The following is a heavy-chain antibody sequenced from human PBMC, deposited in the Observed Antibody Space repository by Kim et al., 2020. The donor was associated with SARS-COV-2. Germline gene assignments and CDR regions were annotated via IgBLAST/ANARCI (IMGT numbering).Heavy chain of an antibody. J-gene: IGHJ6*02. V-gene: IGHV3-53*01. CDR3: ARDLIAYSSSWYYGDYYYYGMDV. CDR1: GFTVSSNY. D-gene: IGHD6-13*01. Sequence: GGSLRLSCAASGFTVSSNYMSWVRQAPGKGLEWVSVIYSGGSTYYADSVKGRFTISRDNSKNTLYLQMNSLRAEDTAVYYCARDLIAYSSSWYYGDYYYYGMDVWGQGTTVTVSS. CDR2: IYSGGST.